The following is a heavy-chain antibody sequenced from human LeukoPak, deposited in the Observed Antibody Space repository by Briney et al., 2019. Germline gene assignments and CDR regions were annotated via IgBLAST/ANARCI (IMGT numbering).Heavy chain of an antibody. Sequence: GGSLRLSCAASGFTFSDYYMSWVRQAPGKGLEWVSVIYSGGNTYYADSVKGRFTLSRDNSKNTLYLQMNSLRAEDTAVYYCARVGGLYSTSWYYFDDWGQGTLVTVSS. D-gene: IGHD6-13*01. CDR1: GFTFSDYY. CDR2: IYSGGNT. CDR3: ARVGGLYSTSWYYFDD. J-gene: IGHJ4*02. V-gene: IGHV3-53*01.